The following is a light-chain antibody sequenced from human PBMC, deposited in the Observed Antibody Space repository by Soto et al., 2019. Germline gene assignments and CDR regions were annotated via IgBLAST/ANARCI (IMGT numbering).Light chain of an antibody. CDR2: GAS. CDR1: QSVSSSY. Sequence: EIVLTQYPGTLSLSPGERATLSCRASQSVSSSYLGWYQQKPGQAPRLLIYGASSRATGIPDRFSGSGSGTDFTLTISRLEPEDFAVYYCQQYGSSPYTFGQGTKLEIK. CDR3: QQYGSSPYT. J-gene: IGKJ2*01. V-gene: IGKV3-20*01.